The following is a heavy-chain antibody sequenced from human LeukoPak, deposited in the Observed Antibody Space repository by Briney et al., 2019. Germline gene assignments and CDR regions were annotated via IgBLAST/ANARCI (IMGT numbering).Heavy chain of an antibody. CDR1: GFTFSSYA. Sequence: PGRSLRLSCAASGFTFSSYAMHWVRQAPGKGLEWVAVISYDGSNKYYADSVKGRFTISRDNSKNTLYLQMNSLRAEDTAVYYCARDPLGDSSGYYYFDYWGQGTLVTVSS. CDR3: ARDPLGDSSGYYYFDY. J-gene: IGHJ4*02. D-gene: IGHD3-22*01. V-gene: IGHV3-30*04. CDR2: ISYDGSNK.